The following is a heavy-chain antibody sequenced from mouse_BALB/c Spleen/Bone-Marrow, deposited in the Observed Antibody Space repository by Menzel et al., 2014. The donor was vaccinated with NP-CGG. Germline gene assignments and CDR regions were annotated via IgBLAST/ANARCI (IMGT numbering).Heavy chain of an antibody. CDR2: INPYNGDT. J-gene: IGHJ1*01. CDR1: GYSFTGYF. Sequence: EVQLVESGPELVKPGASVKISCKASGYSFTGYFMNWVMQSHGKSLEWIGRINPYNGDTFYNQKFKGKATLTVDKSSSTAHMELRSLASEGSAVYYCTRVTTDWYFDVWGAGTTVTVSS. V-gene: IGHV1-20*02. CDR3: TRVTTDWYFDV. D-gene: IGHD1-1*01.